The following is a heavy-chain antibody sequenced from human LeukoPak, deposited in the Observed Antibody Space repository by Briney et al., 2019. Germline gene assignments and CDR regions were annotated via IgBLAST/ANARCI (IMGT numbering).Heavy chain of an antibody. J-gene: IGHJ4*02. CDR2: ISGSGGNT. CDR1: GFAFSRYG. CDR3: AKAQGYLDY. Sequence: GGSLRLSCAASGFAFSRYGIVWVRQAPGRGLEWVSGISGSGGNTYYGDSVKGRFIISRDNSKNTVYLQMNSLRAEDTAVYYCAKAQGYLDYWGQGTLATVSS. V-gene: IGHV3-23*01.